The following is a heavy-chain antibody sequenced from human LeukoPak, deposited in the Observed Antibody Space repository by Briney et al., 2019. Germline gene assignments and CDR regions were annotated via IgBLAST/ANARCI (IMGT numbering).Heavy chain of an antibody. D-gene: IGHD6-19*01. CDR1: GFTFSSYA. Sequence: GGSLRLSCAASGFTFSSYAMSWVRQAPGKGLEWVAVISYDGSNKYYADSVKGRFTISRDNSKNTLYLQMNGLRAEDTAVYYCARAGGIAVAGFDYWGQGTLVTVSS. CDR2: ISYDGSNK. CDR3: ARAGGIAVAGFDY. V-gene: IGHV3-30*04. J-gene: IGHJ4*02.